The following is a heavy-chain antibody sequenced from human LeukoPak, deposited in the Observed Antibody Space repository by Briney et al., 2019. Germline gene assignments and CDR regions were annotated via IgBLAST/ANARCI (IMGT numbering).Heavy chain of an antibody. D-gene: IGHD3-22*01. V-gene: IGHV3-53*01. J-gene: IGHJ4*02. CDR1: GFTVSGSY. Sequence: GGSLRLSCAASGFTVSGSYMSWVRQAPGKGLEWVSVIHSGGNTYYADSVKGRFTISRDNSKNTVYLQMNSLRAEDTAVYHCARDLNSSGSYWGQGTLVTVSS. CDR2: IHSGGNT. CDR3: ARDLNSSGSY.